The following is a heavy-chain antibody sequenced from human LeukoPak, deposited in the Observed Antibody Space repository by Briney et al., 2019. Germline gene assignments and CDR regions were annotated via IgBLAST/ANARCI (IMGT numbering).Heavy chain of an antibody. CDR1: GFTFSNYA. J-gene: IGHJ5*02. CDR2: ISGTGGFTTST. V-gene: IGHV3-23*01. CDR3: VKARRYACNSALSWFDP. Sequence: QPGRSLRLSYPASGFTFSNYAMTWVRQAPGKGLEWVSTISGTGGFTTSTYYADSVKGRFTISRDNSDNKLYLQMDGLRADDTAVYYCVKARRYACNSALSWFDPWGQGTLVTVSS. D-gene: IGHD4-23*01.